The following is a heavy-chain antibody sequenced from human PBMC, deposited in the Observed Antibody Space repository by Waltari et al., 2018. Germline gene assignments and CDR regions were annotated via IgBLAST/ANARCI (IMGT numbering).Heavy chain of an antibody. CDR1: GGTFSSYA. CDR3: ARGNSMAAAGPMDWYFDL. V-gene: IGHV1-69*13. D-gene: IGHD6-13*01. CDR2: IIPIFGTA. J-gene: IGHJ2*01. Sequence: VQLVQSAAEVKKPGSSVKVSCKASGGTFSSYAISWVRQAPGQGLEWMRRIIPIFGTANYAQKFQGRVTITADKSTSTAYMELSSLRSEDMAVYYCARGNSMAAAGPMDWYFDLWGRGTLVTVSS.